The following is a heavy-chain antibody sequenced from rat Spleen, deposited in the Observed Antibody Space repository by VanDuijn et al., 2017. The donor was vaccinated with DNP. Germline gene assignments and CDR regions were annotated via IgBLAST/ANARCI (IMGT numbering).Heavy chain of an antibody. Sequence: EVHLVESGGGLVQPGGSLTLSCVASGFTFNNYWMAWIRQVPGKGLEWVASIPSRGGNTYYPDSVKGRFTISRDNAKSTLYLQMNSLRSEDMATYYCARWDSTGITTGFAYWGQGTLVTVSS. CDR1: GFTFNNYW. V-gene: IGHV5-31*01. J-gene: IGHJ3*01. D-gene: IGHD1-9*01. CDR2: IPSRGGNT. CDR3: ARWDSTGITTGFAY.